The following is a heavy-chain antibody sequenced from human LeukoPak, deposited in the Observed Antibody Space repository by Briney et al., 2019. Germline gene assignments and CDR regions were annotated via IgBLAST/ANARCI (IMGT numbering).Heavy chain of an antibody. V-gene: IGHV4-59*12. D-gene: IGHD1-14*01. CDR2: ISYSGNT. CDR3: ASPHNAGAFDI. CDR1: GGSISSYY. J-gene: IGHJ3*02. Sequence: SETLSLTCTVSGGSISSYYWSWIRQPPGKGLEWIGYISYSGNTNYNPSLKSRVTISVDTSKNQFSLKLSSVTAADTAVYYCASPHNAGAFDIWGQGTMVTVSS.